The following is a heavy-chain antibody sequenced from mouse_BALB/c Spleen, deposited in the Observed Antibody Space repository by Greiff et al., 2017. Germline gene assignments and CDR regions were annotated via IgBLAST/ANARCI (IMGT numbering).Heavy chain of an antibody. CDR1: GFTFSSFG. Sequence: EVQVVESGGGLVQPGGSRKLSCAASGFTFSSFGMHWVRQAPEKGLEWVAYISSGSSTIYYADTVKGRFTISRDNPKNTLFLQMTSLRSEDTAMYCCARGHYDYDGVFAYWGQGTLVTVSA. V-gene: IGHV5-17*02. CDR2: ISSGSSTI. CDR3: ARGHYDYDGVFAY. J-gene: IGHJ3*01. D-gene: IGHD2-4*01.